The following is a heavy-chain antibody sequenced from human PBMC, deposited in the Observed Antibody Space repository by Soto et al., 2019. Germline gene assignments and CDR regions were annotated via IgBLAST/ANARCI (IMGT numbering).Heavy chain of an antibody. D-gene: IGHD6-13*01. CDR2: IIPIFGTA. CDR1: GGTFSSYA. CDR3: ARTGSIAAAGYYYYGMDV. J-gene: IGHJ6*02. V-gene: IGHV1-69*06. Sequence: QVQLVQSGAEVKKPGSSVKVSCKASGGTFSSYAISWVRQAPGQGLEWMGGIIPIFGTANYAQKFQGRVTITADKSTSTAYMERSSLRSEDTAVYYWARTGSIAAAGYYYYGMDVWGQGTTVTVSS.